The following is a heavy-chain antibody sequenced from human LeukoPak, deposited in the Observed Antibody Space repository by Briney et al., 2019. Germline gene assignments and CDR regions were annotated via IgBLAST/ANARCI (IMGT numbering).Heavy chain of an antibody. CDR3: ARQPEGTWFDP. CDR2: IDPSDSYT. CDR1: GYXFTSNW. J-gene: IGHJ5*02. D-gene: IGHD1-1*01. V-gene: IGHV5-10-1*01. Sequence: PGESLKISCNGSGYXFTSNWISWVRPMPGKGLEWMGRIDPSDSYTNYSPSFQGHVTISADKSISTAYLQWSSLKASDTAMYYCARQPEGTWFDPWGQGTLVTVSS.